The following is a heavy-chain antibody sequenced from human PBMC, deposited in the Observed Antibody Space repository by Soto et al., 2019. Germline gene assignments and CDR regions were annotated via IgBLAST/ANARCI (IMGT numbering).Heavy chain of an antibody. D-gene: IGHD5-18*01. J-gene: IGHJ3*02. Sequence: VASVKVSCKASGGTFSGYAISWVRQAPGQGLEWMGGIIPIFGTANYAQKFQGRVTITADESTSTAYMELSSLRSEDTAVYYCATEAAMAVGAFDIWGQGTMVTVSS. V-gene: IGHV1-69*13. CDR1: GGTFSGYA. CDR3: ATEAAMAVGAFDI. CDR2: IIPIFGTA.